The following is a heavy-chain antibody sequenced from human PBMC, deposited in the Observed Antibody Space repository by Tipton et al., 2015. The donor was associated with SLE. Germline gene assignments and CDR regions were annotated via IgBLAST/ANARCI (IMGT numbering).Heavy chain of an antibody. D-gene: IGHD3-22*01. V-gene: IGHV3-7*04. Sequence: SLRLSCAASGFTFSSYWMSWVRQAPGKGLEWVANIKQDGTEKYYADSVKGRFTISRDNAKNSQYLQMNSLRAEDTAVYYCAGGPQGYYDSGGYYYYWGQGTLVTVSS. CDR2: IKQDGTEK. CDR1: GFTFSSYW. CDR3: AGGPQGYYDSGGYYYY. J-gene: IGHJ4*02.